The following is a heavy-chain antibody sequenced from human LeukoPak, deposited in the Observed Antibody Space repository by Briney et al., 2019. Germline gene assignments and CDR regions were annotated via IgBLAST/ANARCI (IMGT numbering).Heavy chain of an antibody. D-gene: IGHD3-22*01. V-gene: IGHV3-30*02. CDR1: GFTFSSYG. CDR2: IRYDGSNK. J-gene: IGHJ3*02. Sequence: GGSLRLSCAASGFTFSSYGMHWVRQAPGKGLEGVEFIRYDGSNKYYADSVKGRFIISRDNAKNSMYLQMSSLRAEDTAVYYCARELTSDSSGYDAFHIRGQGTPVTVSS. CDR3: ARELTSDSSGYDAFHI.